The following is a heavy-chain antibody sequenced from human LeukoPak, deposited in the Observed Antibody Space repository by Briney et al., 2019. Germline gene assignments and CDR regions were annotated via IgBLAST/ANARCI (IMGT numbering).Heavy chain of an antibody. CDR3: ARYYYDSSRGAY. J-gene: IGHJ4*02. CDR2: INSDGSST. D-gene: IGHD3-22*01. V-gene: IGHV3-74*01. CDR1: GFTFRSHW. Sequence: GGSLRLSCAASGFTFRSHWMHWVRQAPGKGLVWVSRINSDGSSTTYADSVKGRFTISRDNARNTLYLQMNSLRAEDTAVYYCARYYYDSSRGAYWGQGTLVTVSS.